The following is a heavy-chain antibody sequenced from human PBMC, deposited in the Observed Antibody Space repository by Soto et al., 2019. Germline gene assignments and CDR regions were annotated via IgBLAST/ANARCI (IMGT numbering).Heavy chain of an antibody. CDR2: IDGNDGK. V-gene: IGHV2-70*04. CDR3: ARTMPSTCTLEY. D-gene: IGHD2-2*01. CDR1: GFSLVTGGER. J-gene: IGHJ4*02. Sequence: SGPTLVNPTHTLTLTCTLSGFSLVTGGERVSWIRQPPGQALEWLARIDGNDGKYYTPSLKTRLTISKDNSKNQVVLTMTNMDPVDTATYYCARTMPSTCTLEYWGQGALVTVSS.